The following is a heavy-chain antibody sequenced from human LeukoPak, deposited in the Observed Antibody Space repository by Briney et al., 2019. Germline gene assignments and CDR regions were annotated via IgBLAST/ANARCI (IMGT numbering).Heavy chain of an antibody. V-gene: IGHV4-61*02. CDR3: ASEGIAVRPGVDY. J-gene: IGHJ4*02. CDR1: GGSISSGSYY. Sequence: SETLSLTCTVSGGSISSGSYYWSWIRQPAGKGLEWIGRIYTSGSTNYNPSLKSRVTISVDTSKNQFSLKLSSVTAADTAVYYRASEGIAVRPGVDYWGQGTLVTVSS. CDR2: IYTSGST. D-gene: IGHD6-6*01.